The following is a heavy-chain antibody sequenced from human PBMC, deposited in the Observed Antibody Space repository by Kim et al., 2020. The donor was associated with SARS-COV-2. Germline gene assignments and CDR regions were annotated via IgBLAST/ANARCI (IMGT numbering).Heavy chain of an antibody. J-gene: IGHJ6*02. Sequence: GRFTISRDNAKNSLYLQMNSLRAEDTAVYYCAGVGYSSSWMVDYYYGMDVWGQGTTVTVSS. CDR3: AGVGYSSSWMVDYYYGMDV. D-gene: IGHD6-13*01. V-gene: IGHV3-11*06.